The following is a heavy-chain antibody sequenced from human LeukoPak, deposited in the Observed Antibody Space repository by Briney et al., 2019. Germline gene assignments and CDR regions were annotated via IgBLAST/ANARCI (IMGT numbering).Heavy chain of an antibody. Sequence: PSETLSLTCTVSGGSVSYSYWSWIRQPPGKGLEWIGYIYYSGSTNYNPSLKSRVTISVDTSKNQFSLKLSAATAADTAVYYCATLSGGPTSFDYWGQGTLVTVSS. CDR3: ATLSGGPTSFDY. CDR2: IYYSGST. V-gene: IGHV4-59*02. D-gene: IGHD1-26*01. J-gene: IGHJ4*02. CDR1: GGSVSYSY.